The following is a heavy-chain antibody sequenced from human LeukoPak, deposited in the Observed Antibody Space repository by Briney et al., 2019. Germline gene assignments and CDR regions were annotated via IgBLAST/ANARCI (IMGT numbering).Heavy chain of an antibody. V-gene: IGHV1-46*01. Sequence: ASVTVSCTASGYTFTSNYIHWVRQAPGQGLEWMGMIYPRDGSTSYAQKFQGRVTVTRDTSTSTVHMELSGLRSEATAVYYCARDQEGFDYWGQGTLVTVSS. CDR3: ARDQEGFDY. J-gene: IGHJ4*02. CDR2: IYPRDGST. CDR1: GYTFTSNY.